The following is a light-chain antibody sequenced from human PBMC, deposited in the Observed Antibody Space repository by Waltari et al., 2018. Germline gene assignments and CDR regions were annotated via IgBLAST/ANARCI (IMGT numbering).Light chain of an antibody. CDR2: DVI. Sequence: QSALTQPRSVSGSPGPSVTISCTGTSSDGGGYNHVPWYQQPPGKAPKLMIYDVIKRPSGVPDRFSGSKSGITASLTISGLQAEDEADYYCCSFAGTYTWVFGGGTKLTVL. CDR3: CSFAGTYTWV. V-gene: IGLV2-11*01. J-gene: IGLJ3*02. CDR1: SSDGGGYNH.